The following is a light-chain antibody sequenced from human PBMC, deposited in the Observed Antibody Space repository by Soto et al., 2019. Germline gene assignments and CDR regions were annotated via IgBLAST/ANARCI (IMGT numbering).Light chain of an antibody. CDR1: QRVSNNY. CDR3: QQYGTAPWT. CDR2: AAS. Sequence: EIVLTQSPGTLSLSPGERATVSCRASQRVSNNYLAWYQQKPGQAPRLLIYAASNRARGIPARFGGSGSGADFPLTVSRLETEDFAVYYCQQYGTAPWTFGQGTKVEI. V-gene: IGKV3-20*01. J-gene: IGKJ1*01.